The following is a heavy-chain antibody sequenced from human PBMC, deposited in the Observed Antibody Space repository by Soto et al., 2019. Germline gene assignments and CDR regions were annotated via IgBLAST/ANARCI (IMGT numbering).Heavy chain of an antibody. D-gene: IGHD3-22*01. Sequence: GPTRVNPTQTLTLTCSFSGFSLSAYGVRVILFRQPPGETLEWLALIHWNDDKRYSPYLKSRLTITKDTSKNQVVLTLTNLDPLDTGTYFCAHTKDSSGFLTSWGQGILVTVYS. CDR2: IHWNDDK. J-gene: IGHJ5*02. CDR3: AHTKDSSGFLTS. CDR1: GFSLSAYGVR. V-gene: IGHV2-5*01.